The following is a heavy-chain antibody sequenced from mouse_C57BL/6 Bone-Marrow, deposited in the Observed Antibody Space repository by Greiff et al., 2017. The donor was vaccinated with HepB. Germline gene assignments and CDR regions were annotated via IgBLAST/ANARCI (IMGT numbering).Heavy chain of an antibody. CDR1: GFTFSDYY. Sequence: EVKVVESEGGLVQPGSSMKLSCTASGFTFSDYYMAWVRQVPEKGLEWVANINYDGSSTYYLDSLKSRFIISRDNAKNILYLQMSSLKSEDTATYYCAIYYYDSSYHYYAMDYWGQGTSVTVSS. V-gene: IGHV5-16*01. CDR3: AIYYYDSSYHYYAMDY. CDR2: INYDGSST. D-gene: IGHD1-1*01. J-gene: IGHJ4*01.